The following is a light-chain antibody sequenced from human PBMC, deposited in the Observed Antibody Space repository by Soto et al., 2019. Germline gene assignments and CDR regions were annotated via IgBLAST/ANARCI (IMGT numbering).Light chain of an antibody. Sequence: QSALTQPASVSGSPGQTITISCTGTSSDVGGYDYVSWHQQHPGKAPKLMIYDVSKRPSGVSNRFSGSKSGNTASLTISGRQAEDGADYYCSSKRGSTGVFGTGTKLTVL. CDR3: SSKRGSTGV. J-gene: IGLJ1*01. CDR2: DVS. V-gene: IGLV2-14*01. CDR1: SSDVGGYDY.